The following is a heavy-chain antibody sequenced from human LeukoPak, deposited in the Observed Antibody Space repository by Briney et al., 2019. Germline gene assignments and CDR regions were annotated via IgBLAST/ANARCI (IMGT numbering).Heavy chain of an antibody. D-gene: IGHD5-12*01. CDR2: IYTSGST. J-gene: IGHJ5*02. V-gene: IGHV4-61*02. CDR1: GGSISSGSYY. Sequence: SQTLSLTCTVSGGSISSGSYYWSWIRQPAGKGLEWIGRIYTSGSTNYNPSLKSRVTISVDTSKNQFSLKLSSVTAADTAVYYCARGGYGEWFDPWGQGTLVTVSS. CDR3: ARGGYGEWFDP.